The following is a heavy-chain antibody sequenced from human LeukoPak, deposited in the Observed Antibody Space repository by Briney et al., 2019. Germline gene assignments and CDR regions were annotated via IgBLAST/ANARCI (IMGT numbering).Heavy chain of an antibody. J-gene: IGHJ3*02. CDR1: GFTFSSYG. CDR2: IYSGGST. CDR3: ARDTGRSDAFDI. Sequence: AGGSLRLSCAASGFTFSSYGMHWVRQAPGQGLEWVSVIYSGGSTYYADSVKGRFTISRDNSKNTLYLQMNSLRAEDTAVYYCARDTGRSDAFDIWGQGTMVTVSS. D-gene: IGHD1-14*01. V-gene: IGHV3-53*01.